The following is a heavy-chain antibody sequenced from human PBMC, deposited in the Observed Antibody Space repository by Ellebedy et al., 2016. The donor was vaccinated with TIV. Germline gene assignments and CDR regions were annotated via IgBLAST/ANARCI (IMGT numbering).Heavy chain of an antibody. V-gene: IGHV1-2*02. Sequence: ASVKVSCKASGYTFTGYYMHWVRQAPGQGLEWMGWINPNSGGTTYAQKFQGRVTMTRDTSISTAYMELSRLRSDDTAVYYCARDPSGLQRFDPWGQGALVTVST. CDR1: GYTFTGYY. D-gene: IGHD4-11*01. CDR3: ARDPSGLQRFDP. CDR2: INPNSGGT. J-gene: IGHJ5*02.